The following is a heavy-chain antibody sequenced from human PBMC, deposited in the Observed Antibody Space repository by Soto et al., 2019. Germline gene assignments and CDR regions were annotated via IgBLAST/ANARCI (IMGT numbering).Heavy chain of an antibody. CDR1: GFTFDSCS. Sequence: PGGSLRLSCAASGFTFDSCSMSWVRQAPGKGLEWLSYISSSSGTIYYADSVKGRFTISRGNAKKTLYLQMNSLRDEDTAVYLCARDDSSGYYHVSFVNWGQGTLVTVSS. D-gene: IGHD3-22*01. V-gene: IGHV3-48*02. CDR3: ARDDSSGYYHVSFVN. CDR2: ISSSSGTI. J-gene: IGHJ4*02.